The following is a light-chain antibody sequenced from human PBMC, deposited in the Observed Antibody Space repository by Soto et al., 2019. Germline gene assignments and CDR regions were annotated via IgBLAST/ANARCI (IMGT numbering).Light chain of an antibody. J-gene: IGLJ3*02. CDR1: SSNIGAGYD. CDR3: QSYDSSLRGRV. V-gene: IGLV1-40*01. CDR2: GNS. Sequence: QSVLTQPPSVSGAPGQRVTISCTGSSSNIGAGYDVHWYQQLPGTAPNLLIYGNSNRPSGVPDRFSGSKSGTSASLAITGLQAEDEADYYCQSYDSSLRGRVFGGGTKLTVL.